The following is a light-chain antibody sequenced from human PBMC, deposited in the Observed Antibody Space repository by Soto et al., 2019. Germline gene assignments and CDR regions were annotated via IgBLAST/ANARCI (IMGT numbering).Light chain of an antibody. CDR2: DAS. V-gene: IGKV3-20*01. CDR1: HSVSSSY. J-gene: IGKJ1*01. CDR3: QQYGSSPRT. Sequence: EIVLTQSPGTLSLSPGERATLSCRASHSVSSSYLAWYQQKPGQPPRLLIYDASSRATAIPDRFSGRGSGTDFTHTITSLEREDFAGYYCQQYGSSPRTFGKGTKVEIK.